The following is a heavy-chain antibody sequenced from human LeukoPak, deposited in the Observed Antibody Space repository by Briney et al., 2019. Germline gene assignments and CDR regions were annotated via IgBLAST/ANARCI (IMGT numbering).Heavy chain of an antibody. J-gene: IGHJ5*02. V-gene: IGHV3-11*01. CDR3: AREYRDHGDYAFIAGFDP. Sequence: PGGSLRLSCAASGFTFSDYYLSWIRQAPGKGLEWVSYISGNDPTIYYADSVKGRFTISRDNAKNSLYLQMNSLRAEDTAVYYCAREYRDHGDYAFIAGFDPWGQGTLVTVSS. CDR2: ISGNDPTI. CDR1: GFTFSDYY. D-gene: IGHD4-17*01.